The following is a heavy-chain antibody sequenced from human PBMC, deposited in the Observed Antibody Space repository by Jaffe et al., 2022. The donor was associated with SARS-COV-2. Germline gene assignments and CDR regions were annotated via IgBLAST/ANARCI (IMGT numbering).Heavy chain of an antibody. Sequence: EVQLVESGGGLIQPGGSLRLSCAASGFTVSSNYMSWVRQAPGKGLEWVSVIYSGGSTYYADSVKGRFTISRDNSKNTLYLQMNSLRAEDTAVYYCASLFVEMATMEDYWGQGTLVTVSS. V-gene: IGHV3-53*01. D-gene: IGHD5-12*01. CDR2: IYSGGST. CDR3: ASLFVEMATMEDY. J-gene: IGHJ4*02. CDR1: GFTVSSNY.